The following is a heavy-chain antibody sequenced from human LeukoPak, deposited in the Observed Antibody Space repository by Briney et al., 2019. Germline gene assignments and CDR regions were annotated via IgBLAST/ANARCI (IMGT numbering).Heavy chain of an antibody. Sequence: PSETLSLTCTVSGGSISSSYYYWGWIRQPPGKGLEWIGSIYYSGSTYYNPSLKSRVTISVDTSKNQFSLKLRSVTAADTAVYYCARGIAARLVWGQGTLVTVSS. CDR2: IYYSGST. J-gene: IGHJ4*02. CDR3: ARGIAARLV. V-gene: IGHV4-39*01. CDR1: GGSISSSYYY. D-gene: IGHD6-6*01.